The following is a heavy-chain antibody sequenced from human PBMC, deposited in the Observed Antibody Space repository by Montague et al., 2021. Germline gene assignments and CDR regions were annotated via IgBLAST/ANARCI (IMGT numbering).Heavy chain of an antibody. CDR2: IYHGTT. Sequence: SESLSLTCTVSGDSISSKYFCSWVRQPLGKGLEWTGEIYHGTTSYSPSLKGRLTVSIDTSKNQFSLKLSSVTAADTAIYYCAVGSESACELLHHWGQGILVTVSS. CDR1: GDSISSKYF. CDR3: AVGSESACELLHH. J-gene: IGHJ5*02. V-gene: IGHV4-4*02. D-gene: IGHD1-7*01.